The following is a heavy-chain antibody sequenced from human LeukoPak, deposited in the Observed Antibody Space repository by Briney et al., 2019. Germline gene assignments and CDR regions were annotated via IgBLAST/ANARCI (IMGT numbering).Heavy chain of an antibody. D-gene: IGHD1-26*01. CDR1: GSTFSTYP. CDR2: ISGNSVTI. J-gene: IGHJ4*02. V-gene: IGHV3-23*01. CDR3: AKILSGTYSFDL. Sequence: GESLRLSGTASGSTFSTYPMTWVRQAPGQGLEWVSAISGNSVTIYYADSVKGRLTISRDNSKNTLYLQMYSLRAEDTAVYYCAKILSGTYSFDLWGQGTLVTVSS.